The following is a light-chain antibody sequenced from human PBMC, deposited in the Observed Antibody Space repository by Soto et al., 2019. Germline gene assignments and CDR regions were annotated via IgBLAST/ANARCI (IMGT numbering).Light chain of an antibody. CDR2: AAS. CDR3: QQLNSYPLVS. CDR1: QGISSY. V-gene: IGKV1-9*01. Sequence: DIQLTQSPSFLSASVGDRVTITCRASQGISSYLAWYQQKPGKATKLLIYAASTLQSGVPSRFSGSGSGTEFTLTISSLQPEDFATYYCQQLNSYPLVSFGPGTKGDIK. J-gene: IGKJ3*01.